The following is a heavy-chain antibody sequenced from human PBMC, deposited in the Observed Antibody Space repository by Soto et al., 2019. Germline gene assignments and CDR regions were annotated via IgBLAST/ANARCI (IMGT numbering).Heavy chain of an antibody. CDR1: GGSLRSATYY. CDR3: AREETGNDALDI. D-gene: IGHD1-1*01. J-gene: IGHJ3*02. CDR2: FYHSGST. Sequence: PSETLSHTCAVSGGSLRSATYYWSWIRQHPGKGLEWIGYFYHSGSTYYKPSLRSRVTISLDTSKNQVSLNLRSVTDADTAIYYCAREETGNDALDIWGQGTLVT. V-gene: IGHV4-31*11.